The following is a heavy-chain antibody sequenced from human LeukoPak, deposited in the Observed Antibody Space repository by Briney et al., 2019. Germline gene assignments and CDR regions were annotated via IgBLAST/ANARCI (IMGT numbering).Heavy chain of an antibody. J-gene: IGHJ3*02. D-gene: IGHD3-10*01. CDR3: AKLLWFGAPQTDDAFDI. CDR1: GFTFSSYG. CDR2: IQYDGSNK. V-gene: IGHV3-30*02. Sequence: PGGSLRLSCAVSGFTFSSYGMHWVRLAPGKGLEWVAFIQYDGSNKYYADSVKGRFTISRDNSKNTLYLQMNSLRPEDTAVYYCAKLLWFGAPQTDDAFDIWGQGTMVAVSP.